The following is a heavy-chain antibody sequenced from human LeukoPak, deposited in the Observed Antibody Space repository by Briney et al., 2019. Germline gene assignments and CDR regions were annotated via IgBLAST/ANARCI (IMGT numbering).Heavy chain of an antibody. CDR1: GFTFSDYY. D-gene: IGHD5-12*01. CDR3: ASDLKWLRAHDY. J-gene: IGHJ4*02. CDR2: ISSSGSTI. V-gene: IGHV3-11*01. Sequence: PGGSLRLSCAASGFTFSDYYMSWIRQAPGKGLEWVSYISSSGSTIYYADSVKGRFTISRDNAKNSLYLQMNSLRAEDTAVYYCASDLKWLRAHDYWGQGTLVTVSS.